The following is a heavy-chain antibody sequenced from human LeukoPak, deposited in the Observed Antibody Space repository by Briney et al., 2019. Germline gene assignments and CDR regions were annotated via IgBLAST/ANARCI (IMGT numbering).Heavy chain of an antibody. CDR2: IWSDGTNQ. Sequence: PGGSLRLSCAASKFTFSHYGMHWVRQAPGKGLQWVAVIWSDGTNQYYADSVKGRFTISRDNSNKMVYLQMNSLRADDTGVYYCAKDAQRGFDYSNSLEYWGQGALAIVSA. V-gene: IGHV3-33*06. CDR1: KFTFSHYG. CDR3: AKDAQRGFDYSNSLEY. D-gene: IGHD4-11*01. J-gene: IGHJ4*02.